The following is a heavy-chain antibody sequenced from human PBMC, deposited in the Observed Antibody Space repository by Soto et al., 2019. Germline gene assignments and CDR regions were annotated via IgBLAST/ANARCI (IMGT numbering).Heavy chain of an antibody. J-gene: IGHJ4*02. V-gene: IGHV4-34*01. CDR2: INHGGST. CDR3: ARRPDGFDY. CDR1: GGSISSYY. Sequence: PSETLSLTCTVSGGSISSYYLSWIRQSPRRGLEWIGGINHGGSTNYNPSLKSRVTISADTSKNQFSLNLGSVTAADTAIYYCARRPDGFDYWGQGTLVTVSS.